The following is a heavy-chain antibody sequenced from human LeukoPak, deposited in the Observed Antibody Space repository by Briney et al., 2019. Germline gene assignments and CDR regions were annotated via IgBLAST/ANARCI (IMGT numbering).Heavy chain of an antibody. Sequence: PGGSLRLSCVASGFTFSSYGMHWVRQAPGKGLEWVALISYDGSNKYYADSVKGRFTISRDNSKNTLSLQMNSLRAEDAAVYYCAKDRGGYTYYPFLSYFFDSWGQGTLVTVSS. J-gene: IGHJ4*02. CDR1: GFTFSSYG. CDR3: AKDRGGYTYYPFLSYFFDS. D-gene: IGHD5-12*01. V-gene: IGHV3-30*18. CDR2: ISYDGSNK.